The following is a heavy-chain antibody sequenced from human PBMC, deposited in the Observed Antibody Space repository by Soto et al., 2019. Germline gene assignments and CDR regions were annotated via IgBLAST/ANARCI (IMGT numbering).Heavy chain of an antibody. CDR2: FYSGGRT. J-gene: IGHJ4*01. CDR3: TRDGGSAPNLWHFN. D-gene: IGHD2-15*01. Sequence: PGGSLRLSCAASGFTVSPYFMSWVRQAPGKGLEWVAVFYSGGRTFYADSVQGRFTISRDNSKNTLYLHMNSLRAEDTAVYYCTRDGGSAPNLWHFNWGHGALVTVSS. CDR1: GFTVSPYF. V-gene: IGHV3-53*01.